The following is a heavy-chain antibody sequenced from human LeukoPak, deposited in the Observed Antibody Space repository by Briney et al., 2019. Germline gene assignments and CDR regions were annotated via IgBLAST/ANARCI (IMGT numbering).Heavy chain of an antibody. CDR3: ALSVAAAGFDY. CDR2: ISGSGGST. J-gene: IGHJ4*02. V-gene: IGHV3-23*01. Sequence: GGSLRLSCAASGFTFSSYAMSWVRQAPGKGLEWVSAISGSGGSTYYADSVKGRFTISRDNAKNSLYLQMNSLRAEDTAVYYCALSVAAAGFDYWGQGTLVTVSS. CDR1: GFTFSSYA. D-gene: IGHD6-13*01.